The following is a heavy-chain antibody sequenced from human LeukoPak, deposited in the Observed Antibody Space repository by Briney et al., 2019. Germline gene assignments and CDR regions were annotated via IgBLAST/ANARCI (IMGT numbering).Heavy chain of an antibody. V-gene: IGHV4-34*01. D-gene: IGHD3-10*01. J-gene: IGHJ4*02. CDR3: ARGGDRSFDY. Sequence: SETLSLTCAVYGGSFSGYYWSWIRQPPGKGLEWIGEINHSGSTNYNPSLKSRVTISVDTSKNQFSLKLPSVTAADTAVYYCARGGDRSFDYWGQGTLVTVSS. CDR1: GGSFSGYY. CDR2: INHSGST.